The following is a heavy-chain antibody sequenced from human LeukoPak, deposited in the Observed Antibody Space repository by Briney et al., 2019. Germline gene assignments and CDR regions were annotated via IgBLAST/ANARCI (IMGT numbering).Heavy chain of an antibody. V-gene: IGHV4-38-2*01. J-gene: IGHJ4*02. CDR1: GYSISSGYY. Sequence: PETLSLTCAVSGYSISSGYYWGWIRQPPGKGLEWIGSIYHSGTTYYNPSLKSRVTVSVDTSKNQFSLKLTSVTAADTAMYYCAIVSAYNYGFDYWGQGTLVTVSS. CDR3: AIVSAYNYGFDY. D-gene: IGHD5-18*01. CDR2: IYHSGTT.